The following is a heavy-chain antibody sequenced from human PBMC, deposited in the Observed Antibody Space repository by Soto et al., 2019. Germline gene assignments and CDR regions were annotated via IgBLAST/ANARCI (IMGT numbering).Heavy chain of an antibody. J-gene: IGHJ6*02. CDR2: IYYSGST. V-gene: IGHV4-39*01. Sequence: PSETLSLTCTVSGGSISSSSYYWGWIRQPPGKGLEWIGSIYYSGSTYYSPSLKSRVTISVDTSKNQFSLRLGSVTAADTAVYYCARHVRGTAVLRYFDWLLYGMDVWGQGTTVTVSS. CDR1: GGSISSSSYY. D-gene: IGHD3-9*01. CDR3: ARHVRGTAVLRYFDWLLYGMDV.